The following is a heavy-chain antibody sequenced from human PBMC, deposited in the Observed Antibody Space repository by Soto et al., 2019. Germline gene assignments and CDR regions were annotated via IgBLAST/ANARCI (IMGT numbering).Heavy chain of an antibody. V-gene: IGHV4-30-4*01. J-gene: IGHJ4*02. D-gene: IGHD6-6*01. CDR2: IYYSGRT. Sequence: SETLSLTCTVSGGSINSDAFYWSWIRQPPGKGLEWIGHIYYSGRTYYNPSLESRLTISLDTSKNQFSLRLTSVTASDTAVYYCARDRSNSPDYFDYWGRGTLVTV. CDR3: ARDRSNSPDYFDY. CDR1: GGSINSDAFY.